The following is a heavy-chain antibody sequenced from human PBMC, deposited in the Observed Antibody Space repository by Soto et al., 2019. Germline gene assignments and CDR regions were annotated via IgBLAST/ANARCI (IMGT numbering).Heavy chain of an antibody. CDR2: IWYDGSNK. D-gene: IGHD2-15*01. Sequence: QVQLVESGGGVVQPGRSLRLSCAASGFTFSSYGMHWVRQAPGKGLEWVAVIWYDGSNKYYADSVKGRFTISRDNSKNTLYLQMNSLRAEDTAVYYCAVGAYGGKGQDDYWGQGTLVTVSS. CDR3: AVGAYGGKGQDDY. CDR1: GFTFSSYG. V-gene: IGHV3-33*01. J-gene: IGHJ4*02.